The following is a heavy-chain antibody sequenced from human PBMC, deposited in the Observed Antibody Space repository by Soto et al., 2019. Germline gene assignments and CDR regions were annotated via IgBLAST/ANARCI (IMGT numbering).Heavy chain of an antibody. CDR3: ARDRGITMVRGSYYMDV. D-gene: IGHD3-10*01. J-gene: IGHJ6*03. Sequence: VQLVESGGGLVKPGGSLRLSCAASGFTFSSYSMNWVRQAPGKGLEWVSSISSSSSYIYYADSVKGRFTISRDNAKNSLYLQMNSLRAEDTAVYYCARDRGITMVRGSYYMDVWGKGTTVTVSS. V-gene: IGHV3-21*01. CDR2: ISSSSSYI. CDR1: GFTFSSYS.